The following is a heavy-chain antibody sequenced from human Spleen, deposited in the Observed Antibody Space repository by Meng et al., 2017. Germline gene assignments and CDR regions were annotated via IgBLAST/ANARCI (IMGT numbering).Heavy chain of an antibody. D-gene: IGHD1-26*01. CDR3: ARDHVGPLDY. CDR2: TNSDGSST. Sequence: GGSLRLSCAASGFAFNTFWMHWVRQAPGKGLVWVSRTNSDGSSTNYADSVKGRFTISRDNAKNTLYLQLSNLRVEDTAVYFCARDHVGPLDYWGQGTLVTVSS. J-gene: IGHJ4*02. V-gene: IGHV3-74*01. CDR1: GFAFNTFW.